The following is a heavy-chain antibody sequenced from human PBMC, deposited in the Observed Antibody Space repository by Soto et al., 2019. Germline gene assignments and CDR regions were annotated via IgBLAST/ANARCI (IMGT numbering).Heavy chain of an antibody. J-gene: IGHJ4*02. CDR2: INHSGRT. CDR1: GGSISGHY. D-gene: IGHD6-13*01. CDR3: ARGNIAAALVY. V-gene: IGHV4-34*01. Sequence: QVQLQKWGAGLLKPSETLSLTCAVYGGSISGHYWNWIRQPPGKGLEWIGEINHSGRTNYNPSLKSRVTISVNTSKNQFSLNLGSVTAADTAVYFCARGNIAAALVYWGQGTLVTVSS.